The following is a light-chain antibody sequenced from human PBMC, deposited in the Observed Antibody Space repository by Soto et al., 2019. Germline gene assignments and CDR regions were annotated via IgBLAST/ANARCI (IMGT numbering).Light chain of an antibody. J-gene: IGKJ2*01. CDR1: QSISSS. CDR3: QEYSSYLYT. Sequence: DIQMTQSPSTLSASVGDRVTITCRASQSISSSLAWYQQRPGKAPNLLIYKASSLQTGVPSRFSGSGSGTEFTLTIISLQPDDSATYYCQEYSSYLYTFGQGTKLEIK. V-gene: IGKV1-5*03. CDR2: KAS.